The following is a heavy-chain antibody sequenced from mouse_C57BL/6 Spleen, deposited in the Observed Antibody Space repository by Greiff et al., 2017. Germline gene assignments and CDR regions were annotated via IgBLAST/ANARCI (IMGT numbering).Heavy chain of an antibody. CDR3: ARARQLRLGAMDY. CDR1: GFTFSDYG. V-gene: IGHV5-17*01. D-gene: IGHD3-2*02. CDR2: ISSGSSTI. Sequence: EVQVVESGGGLVKPGGSLKLSCAASGFTFSDYGMHWVRQAPEKGLEWVAYISSGSSTIYYADTVKGRFTISRDNAKNTLFLQMTSLRSEDTALYYCARARQLRLGAMDYWGQGTSVTVSS. J-gene: IGHJ4*01.